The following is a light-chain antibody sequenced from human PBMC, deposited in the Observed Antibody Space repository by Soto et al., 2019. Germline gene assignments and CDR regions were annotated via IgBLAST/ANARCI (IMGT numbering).Light chain of an antibody. Sequence: DIQMTQSPSTLSGSVGDRVTITCRASQTISSWLAWYQQKPGKAPKLLIYKASTLKSGVPSRFGGSGSGTEFTLTISCLQPDDFATYYCQHYNSYSEAFGQGTKVDIK. J-gene: IGKJ1*01. CDR1: QTISSW. CDR2: KAS. V-gene: IGKV1-5*03. CDR3: QHYNSYSEA.